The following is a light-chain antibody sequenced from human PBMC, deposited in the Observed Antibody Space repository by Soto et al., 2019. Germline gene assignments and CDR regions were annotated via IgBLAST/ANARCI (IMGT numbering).Light chain of an antibody. CDR1: QGVGRF. V-gene: IGKV3-11*01. J-gene: IGKJ4*01. CDR3: QQRSGWPLT. Sequence: EIVLTQSPATLSLSPGERAALSCRASQGVGRFLAWYQQQPGQAPRLLIYDASNRATGIPARFSGSGSGTDFTLAINNLEPEDFAVYYCQQRSGWPLTFGGGTKVEIK. CDR2: DAS.